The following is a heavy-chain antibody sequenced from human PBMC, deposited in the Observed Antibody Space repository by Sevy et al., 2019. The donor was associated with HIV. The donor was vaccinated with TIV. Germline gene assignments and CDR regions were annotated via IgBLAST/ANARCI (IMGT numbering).Heavy chain of an antibody. CDR3: ATHAGIAAAGRVFDY. CDR2: IRNKADSYTP. V-gene: IGHV3-72*01. D-gene: IGHD6-13*01. Sequence: GGSLRLSCAASGFTFSDHYMEWVRQAPGKGLEWVGRIRNKADSYTPEYAASVKGRFTISRDDSKNSLYLLMNSLKTEDTAVYDCATHAGIAAAGRVFDYWGQGTLVTVSS. CDR1: GFTFSDHY. J-gene: IGHJ4*02.